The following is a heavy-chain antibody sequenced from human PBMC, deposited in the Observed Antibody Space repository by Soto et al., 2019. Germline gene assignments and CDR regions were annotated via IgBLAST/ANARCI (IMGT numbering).Heavy chain of an antibody. CDR3: GRIGVSSGHESPDFDS. J-gene: IGHJ4*02. CDR2: ISRNSGGT. CDR1: GYTFTGSY. Sequence: GASLKVSCKASGYTFTGSYMHWVRQAPVQGLEWMGWISRNSGGTNYAAKFQGRVTMTTDTSTSTAYMELRGLRSDDTAVYYCGRIGVSSGHESPDFDSWGQGTLVTVSS. V-gene: IGHV1-2*02. D-gene: IGHD3-16*01.